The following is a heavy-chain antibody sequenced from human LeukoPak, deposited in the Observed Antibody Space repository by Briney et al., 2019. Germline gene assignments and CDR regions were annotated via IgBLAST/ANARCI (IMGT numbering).Heavy chain of an antibody. CDR1: GFTFSSYA. D-gene: IGHD3-22*01. Sequence: GGSLRLSCAASGFTFSSYAMSWVRQAPGKGLEWVSAISGSGGSTYYADPVKGRLTIPRDNSKNTLYLQMNSLRAEHTAVYYCAKDFEVVSGVYYYDSSGYYFDYWGQGSLVSVSS. CDR3: AKDFEVVSGVYYYDSSGYYFDY. CDR2: ISGSGGST. V-gene: IGHV3-23*01. J-gene: IGHJ4*02.